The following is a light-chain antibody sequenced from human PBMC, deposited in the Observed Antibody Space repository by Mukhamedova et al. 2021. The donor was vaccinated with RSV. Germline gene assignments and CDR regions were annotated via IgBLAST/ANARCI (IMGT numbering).Light chain of an antibody. V-gene: IGLV1-40*01. Sequence: LLIYGNSNRPSGVPDRFSGSKSGTSASLAITGLQAEDAADHYRQSYDSSPSAWVFGAGTKLTVL. CDR2: GNS. CDR3: QSYDSSPSAWV. J-gene: IGLJ3*02.